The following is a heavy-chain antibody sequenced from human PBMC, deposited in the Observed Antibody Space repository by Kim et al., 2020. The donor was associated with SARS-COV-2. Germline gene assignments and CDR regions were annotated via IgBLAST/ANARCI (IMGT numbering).Heavy chain of an antibody. Sequence: SETLSLTCTVSGGSISSYYWSWIRQPPGKGLEWIGYIYYSGSTNYNPSLKSRVTISVDTSKNQFSLKLSSVTAADTAVYYCARVGGGYDSSGYYGPDAFDIWGQGTMVTVSS. V-gene: IGHV4-59*01. J-gene: IGHJ3*02. CDR1: GGSISSYY. CDR3: ARVGGGYDSSGYYGPDAFDI. D-gene: IGHD3-22*01. CDR2: IYYSGST.